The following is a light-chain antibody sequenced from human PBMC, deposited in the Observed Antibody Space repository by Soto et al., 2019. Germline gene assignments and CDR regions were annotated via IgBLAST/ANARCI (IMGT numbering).Light chain of an antibody. J-gene: IGLJ1*01. Sequence: QSALTQPASVSGSPGQSITISCTGTSSDVGGYSYVSWFQQHPGKVPKLMIYDVSNRPSGVSNRFSGSKSGNTASLTISGLQAEDEADYYCSSYTGKNNYVFGSGTKLTVL. V-gene: IGLV2-14*01. CDR3: SSYTGKNNYV. CDR1: SSDVGGYSY. CDR2: DVS.